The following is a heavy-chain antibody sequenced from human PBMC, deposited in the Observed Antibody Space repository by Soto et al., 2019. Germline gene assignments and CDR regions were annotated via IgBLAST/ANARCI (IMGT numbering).Heavy chain of an antibody. CDR3: ATGYSSYYYYYYMDV. J-gene: IGHJ6*03. CDR2: ISGSGGST. D-gene: IGHD3-9*01. CDR1: GFTFSSYA. Sequence: GGSLRLSCAASGFTFSSYAMSWVRQAPGKGLEWVSAISGSGGSTYYADSVKGRFTISRDNSKNTLYLQMNSLRAEDTAVYYCATGYSSYYYYYYMDVWGKGTTVTVSS. V-gene: IGHV3-23*01.